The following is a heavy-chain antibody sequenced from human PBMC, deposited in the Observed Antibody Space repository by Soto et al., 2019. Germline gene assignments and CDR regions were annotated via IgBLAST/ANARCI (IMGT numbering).Heavy chain of an antibody. J-gene: IGHJ4*02. Sequence: SETLSLTCSVFGDSIRSAHYFWGWVRQPPGKGLEWIGYIYYSGSTNYNPSLKSRVTISVDTPKNQFSLKLSSVTAADTAVYYCARVLKRLTMFFVSWGQGTLVTVSS. CDR3: ARVLKRLTMFFVS. CDR1: GDSIRSAHYF. CDR2: IYYSGST. V-gene: IGHV4-61*01. D-gene: IGHD3-9*01.